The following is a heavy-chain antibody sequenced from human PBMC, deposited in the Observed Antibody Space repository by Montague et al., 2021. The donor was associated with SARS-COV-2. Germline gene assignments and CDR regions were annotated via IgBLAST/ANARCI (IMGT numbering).Heavy chain of an antibody. J-gene: IGHJ4*02. Sequence: SETLSLTCGVDGGSFTFYYWSWIRQPPGKGLEWIGDINHSGSTNNNPSLKTRVTISIDTSKNQFSLKLSSVTAADTAVYYCARGQGVYAFNGDLNFWGQGTLVTVSS. CDR3: ARGQGVYAFNGDLNF. D-gene: IGHD2-8*01. CDR1: GGSFTFYY. CDR2: INHSGST. V-gene: IGHV4-34*01.